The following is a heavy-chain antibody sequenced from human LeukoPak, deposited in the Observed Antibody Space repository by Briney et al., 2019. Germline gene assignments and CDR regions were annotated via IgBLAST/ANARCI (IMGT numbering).Heavy chain of an antibody. CDR3: ARESDSSGWYRGVDY. CDR1: GFTFSSYS. Sequence: PGGTLRLSCAASGFTFSSYSMNWVRQAPGKGLEWVSFISSSSSYIYYADSVKGRFTISRDNAKNSLYLQMNSLRAEDTAVYYCARESDSSGWYRGVDYWGQGTLVTVSS. D-gene: IGHD6-19*01. CDR2: ISSSSSYI. J-gene: IGHJ4*02. V-gene: IGHV3-21*01.